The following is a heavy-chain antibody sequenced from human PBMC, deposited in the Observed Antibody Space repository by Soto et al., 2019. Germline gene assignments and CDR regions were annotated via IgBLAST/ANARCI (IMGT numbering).Heavy chain of an antibody. CDR1: GFTFSNFA. V-gene: IGHV3-23*01. Sequence: GGSLRLSCAASGFTFSNFAMNWVRQAPGKGLEWVSAISNSFSDGNTHYADSVKGRFTISRDNDKNTVFLEIDSLRAEDTAVYYCANVPIWCSSTSCYTEGFDYWGQGTLVTVSS. J-gene: IGHJ4*02. CDR3: ANVPIWCSSTSCYTEGFDY. D-gene: IGHD2-2*02. CDR2: ISNSFSDGNT.